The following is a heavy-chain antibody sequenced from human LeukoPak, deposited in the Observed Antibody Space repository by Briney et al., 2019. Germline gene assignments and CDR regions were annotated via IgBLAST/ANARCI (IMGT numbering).Heavy chain of an antibody. CDR2: ISAYNGNT. V-gene: IGHV1-18*01. Sequence: GASVKVSCKASGYTFTSYGISWVRQAPGQGLEWMGWISAYNGNTNYAQKLQGRVTMTTDTSTSTAYMELRSLRSDDTAVYYCARDLSGDDYYDSSGYYDYWGQGTLVTVSS. D-gene: IGHD3-22*01. J-gene: IGHJ4*02. CDR1: GYTFTSYG. CDR3: ARDLSGDDYYDSSGYYDY.